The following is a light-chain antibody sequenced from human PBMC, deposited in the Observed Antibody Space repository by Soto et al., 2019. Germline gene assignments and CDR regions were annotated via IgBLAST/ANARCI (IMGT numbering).Light chain of an antibody. CDR1: QSVKIY. V-gene: IGKV3D-15*01. Sequence: EIVMTQSPATLSVSPGERATLSCRASQSVKIYLAWYQQKPGQAPRLLIFGASYRATGIPARFSGSGYGTEFNLTISSLQSEDFAVYFFQHNDDWLWLTFVGGTEVEIK. J-gene: IGKJ4*01. CDR3: QHNDDWLWLT. CDR2: GAS.